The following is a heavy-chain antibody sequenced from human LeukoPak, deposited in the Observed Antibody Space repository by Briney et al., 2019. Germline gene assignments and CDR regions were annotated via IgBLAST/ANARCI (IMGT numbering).Heavy chain of an antibody. CDR2: INGNSGST. D-gene: IGHD2/OR15-2a*01. CDR3: ARASTPRFDY. J-gene: IGHJ4*02. V-gene: IGHV1-2*02. CDR1: GYTFTGYF. Sequence: ASVKVSCTTSGYTFTGYFIQWVRQAPGQGLEWMGWINGNSGSTEYAQKFQGRLTITRDTSISAASMELTNLTPDDTAVYFCARASTPRFDYWGQGTLITVSS.